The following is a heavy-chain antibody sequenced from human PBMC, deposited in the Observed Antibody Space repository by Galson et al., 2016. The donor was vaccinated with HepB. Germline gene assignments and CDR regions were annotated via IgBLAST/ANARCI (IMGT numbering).Heavy chain of an antibody. CDR1: GYSFIRYW. Sequence: QSGAEVKKPGESLKISCKVSGYSFIRYWIGWVRQMPGKGLESMGIIWPGDSDTRYSPSFQGQVSISADKSISIVYLQWSSLKASDTAMYYCARRGEDTSMPYYWGQGTLVTGSS. V-gene: IGHV5-51*01. CDR2: IWPGDSDT. J-gene: IGHJ4*02. CDR3: ARRGEDTSMPYY. D-gene: IGHD2-2*01.